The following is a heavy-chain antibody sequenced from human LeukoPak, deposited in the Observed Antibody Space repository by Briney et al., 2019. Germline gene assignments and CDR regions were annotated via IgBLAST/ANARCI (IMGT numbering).Heavy chain of an antibody. D-gene: IGHD6-19*01. J-gene: IGHJ1*01. Sequence: SETLSLTCTVSGGSISSSSYYWGWIRQPPGKGLEWIGSIYYSGSTYYNPSLKSRVTISVDTSKNQFSLKLSSVTAADTAVYYCARPPRGWSRAEYFQHWGQGTLVTVSS. CDR1: GGSISSSSYY. CDR3: ARPPRGWSRAEYFQH. V-gene: IGHV4-39*07. CDR2: IYYSGST.